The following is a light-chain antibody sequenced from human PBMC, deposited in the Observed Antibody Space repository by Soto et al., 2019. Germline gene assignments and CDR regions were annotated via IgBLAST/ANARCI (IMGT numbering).Light chain of an antibody. CDR1: QSVSSD. CDR3: QQYGSSPAWT. J-gene: IGKJ1*01. CDR2: DAS. V-gene: IGKV3D-15*01. Sequence: EIVMTQSPATLSVSPGERATLSCRASQSVSSDLAWYQQKPGQAPRLLIYDASNRATGIPARFSGSGSGTDFTLTISSLEPEDFAVYYCQQYGSSPAWTFGQGTKVDIK.